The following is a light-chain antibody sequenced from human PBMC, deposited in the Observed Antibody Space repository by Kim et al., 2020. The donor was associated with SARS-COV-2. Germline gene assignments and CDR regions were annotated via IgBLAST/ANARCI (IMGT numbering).Light chain of an antibody. CDR1: VLAKKY. CDR2: KDS. CDR3: YSAADNNWV. Sequence: SVSPVKTARTTCSGDVLAKKYARWFQQKPGQAPVLVIYKDSERPSGIPERFSGSSSGTTVTLTISGAQVEDEADYYCYSAADNNWVFGGGTQLTVL. V-gene: IGLV3-27*01. J-gene: IGLJ3*02.